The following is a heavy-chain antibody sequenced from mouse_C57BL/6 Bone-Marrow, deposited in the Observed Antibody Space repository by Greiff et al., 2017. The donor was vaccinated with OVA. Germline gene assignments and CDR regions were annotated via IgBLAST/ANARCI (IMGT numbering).Heavy chain of an antibody. CDR1: GYTFTSYW. CDR3: ARDGYYYFDY. Sequence: VQLLQPGAELVKPGASVKLSCKASGYTFTSYWITWVKQRPGQGLEWIGEISPGSGSTNYNEKFKSKTTLTVDTATSTPYMQLSSLTAEDSAVYYCARDGYYYFDYWGQGTALTVTS. J-gene: IGHJ2*01. CDR2: ISPGSGST. V-gene: IGHV1-55*01. D-gene: IGHD2-3*01.